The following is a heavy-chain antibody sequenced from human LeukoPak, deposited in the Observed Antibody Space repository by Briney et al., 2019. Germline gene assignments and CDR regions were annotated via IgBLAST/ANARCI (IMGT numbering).Heavy chain of an antibody. CDR3: AKESLNGDHDYYYMDV. V-gene: IGHV3-23*01. J-gene: IGHJ6*03. CDR1: GFTFSTYA. Sequence: GGSLRLSCAASGFTFSTYAMSWVRQAPGKGLEWVSGISGSGHSTYYADSVKGRFTISRDTSKNALYLQMNSLRAEDTAVYYCAKESLNGDHDYYYMDVWGKGTTVTVSS. CDR2: ISGSGHST. D-gene: IGHD4-17*01.